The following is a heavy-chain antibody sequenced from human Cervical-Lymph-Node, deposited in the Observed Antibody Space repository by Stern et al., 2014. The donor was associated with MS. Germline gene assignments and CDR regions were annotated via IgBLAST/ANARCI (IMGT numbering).Heavy chain of an antibody. V-gene: IGHV1-46*02. Sequence: VQLEESGAEVKKPGASVKVACKTSGFTFNNYYMHGVRQAPGQGLEWMGIINPSGGSTSFATQFQVRLPMARATSTTTVYMILTSLTSEDTSVYYCARPVEAFIPVAGLDYWGQGTLVTLSS. CDR1: GFTFNNYY. CDR3: ARPVEAFIPVAGLDY. D-gene: IGHD6-19*01. CDR2: INPSGGST. J-gene: IGHJ4*02.